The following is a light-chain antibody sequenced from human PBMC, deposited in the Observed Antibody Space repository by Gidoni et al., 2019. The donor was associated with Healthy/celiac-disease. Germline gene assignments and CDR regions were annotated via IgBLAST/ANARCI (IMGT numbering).Light chain of an antibody. CDR2: TVS. J-gene: IGKJ1*01. CDR3: MQGTHWPRT. V-gene: IGKV2-30*01. Sequence: EVVRTQAPISLPVTLGQPASISCRSSQSLVYRDGNTYLNWFQQRPGQSPRLLLFTVSNRASGVPDRFSGSGSGTDFTLKISRVAAEDVGVYYCMQGTHWPRTFGQXTKVEIK. CDR1: QSLVYRDGNTY.